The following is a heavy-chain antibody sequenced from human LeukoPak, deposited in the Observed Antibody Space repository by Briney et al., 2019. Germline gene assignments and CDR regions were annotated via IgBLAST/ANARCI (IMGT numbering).Heavy chain of an antibody. D-gene: IGHD5-12*01. CDR1: GYSISSGYY. V-gene: IGHV4-38-2*02. CDR3: ARDGHSGYVSNWFDP. CDR2: IYHTGST. J-gene: IGHJ5*02. Sequence: SETLSLTCTVFGYSISSGYYWGWIRQPPGKGLEWIGTIYHTGSTYYNPSLKSRVTISVDTSKNQFSLKLSSVTAADTAVYYCARDGHSGYVSNWFDPWGQGTLVTVSS.